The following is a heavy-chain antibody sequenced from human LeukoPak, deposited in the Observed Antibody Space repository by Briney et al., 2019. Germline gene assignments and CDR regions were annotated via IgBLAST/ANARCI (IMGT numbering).Heavy chain of an antibody. J-gene: IGHJ4*02. V-gene: IGHV1-18*01. CDR2: ISAYNGNT. CDR3: ARDYSGIVGATIAIGY. CDR1: GYTFTSYG. Sequence: ASVKVSCKASGYTFTSYGISWVRQAPGQGLEWMGWISAYNGNTNYAQKLQGRVTMTTDTSTSTAYMELRSLRSDDTAVYYCARDYSGIVGATIAIGYWGQGTLVTVSS. D-gene: IGHD1-26*01.